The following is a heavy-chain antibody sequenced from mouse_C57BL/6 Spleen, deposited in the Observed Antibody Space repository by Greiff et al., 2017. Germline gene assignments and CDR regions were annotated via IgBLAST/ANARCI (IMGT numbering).Heavy chain of an antibody. J-gene: IGHJ3*01. D-gene: IGHD2-4*01. Sequence: EVQLQQSGPELVKPGASVKMSCKASGYTFTDYNMHWVKQSHGRSLEWIGSINPNNGGTRYNQKFKGKATLTVNKSSSTAYMELRSLTSEDSAVYYCASYCYDYDVGFAYWGQGTLVTVSA. V-gene: IGHV1-22*01. CDR3: ASYCYDYDVGFAY. CDR2: INPNNGGT. CDR1: GYTFTDYN.